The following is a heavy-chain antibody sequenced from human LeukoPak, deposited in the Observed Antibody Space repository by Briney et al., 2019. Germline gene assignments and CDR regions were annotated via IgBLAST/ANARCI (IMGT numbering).Heavy chain of an antibody. J-gene: IGHJ4*02. CDR2: ISSSGSTI. CDR1: GFTFSSYE. Sequence: GGSLRLSCAASGFTFSSYEMNWVRQAPGKGLEWVSYISSSGSTIYHADSVKGRFTISRDNAKNSLYLQMNSLRAEDTAVYYCARGIAVAGRELDYWGQGTLVTVSS. V-gene: IGHV3-48*03. CDR3: ARGIAVAGRELDY. D-gene: IGHD6-19*01.